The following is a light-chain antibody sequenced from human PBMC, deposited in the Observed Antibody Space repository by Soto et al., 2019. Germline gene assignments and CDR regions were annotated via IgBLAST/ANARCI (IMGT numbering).Light chain of an antibody. CDR2: WAS. V-gene: IGKV4-1*01. J-gene: IGKJ1*01. CDR1: QSVLHRSNNKNY. CDR3: QQYYSTPWT. Sequence: DFVMTQSPDSLAVSLGERATINCKSSQSVLHRSNNKNYLAWYHQKPGQPPKLLIYWASTRESGVPDRFSGSGSGTDFTLTISSLQAEDVEVYYCQQYYSTPWTFGQGTKVEIK.